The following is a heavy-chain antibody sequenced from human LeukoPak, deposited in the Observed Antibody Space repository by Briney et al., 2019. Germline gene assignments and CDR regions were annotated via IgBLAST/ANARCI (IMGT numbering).Heavy chain of an antibody. Sequence: PSQTLSLTCTVSGGSISSGGYYWSWIRQHPGKGLEWIGYIYYSVSTYYNPSLKSRVTISVDTSKNQFSLKLSSVTAADTAVYYCARDLGSSHYYYGMDVWGQGTTVTVSS. CDR1: GGSISSGGYY. J-gene: IGHJ6*02. CDR2: IYYSVST. D-gene: IGHD5-12*01. V-gene: IGHV4-31*03. CDR3: ARDLGSSHYYYGMDV.